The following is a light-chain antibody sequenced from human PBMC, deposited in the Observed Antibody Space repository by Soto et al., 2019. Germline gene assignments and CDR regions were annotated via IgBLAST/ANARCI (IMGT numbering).Light chain of an antibody. Sequence: EIVMTQSPATLSVSPGERATLSCRASQSVSSNLAWYQQRPGQGPRLLIYGASTRATGIPARFSGSGSGTEFTLTISSLQSEDFATYYCQQFYDYPLTFGGGTKVEIK. CDR3: QQFYDYPLT. J-gene: IGKJ4*01. CDR1: QSVSSN. V-gene: IGKV3-15*01. CDR2: GAS.